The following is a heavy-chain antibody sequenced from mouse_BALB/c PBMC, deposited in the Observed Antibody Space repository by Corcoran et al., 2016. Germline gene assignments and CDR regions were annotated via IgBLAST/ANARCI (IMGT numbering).Heavy chain of an antibody. D-gene: IGHD1-1*01. Sequence: EVLLQQSGPELVKPGASVKITCKASGYTFTDYNMEWVKQSHGKSLEWIGDINPRSRGTIYNQKFEGRATWTVAKSSSTAYMELRSRTSEDTAVYCCGRWGITSVDYGGQGTTVTVSS. CDR2: INPRSRGT. V-gene: IGHV1-18*01. CDR3: GRWGITSVDY. J-gene: IGHJ2*01. CDR1: GYTFTDYN.